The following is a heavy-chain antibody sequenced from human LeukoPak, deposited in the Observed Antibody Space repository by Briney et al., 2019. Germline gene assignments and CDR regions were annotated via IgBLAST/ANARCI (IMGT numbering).Heavy chain of an antibody. V-gene: IGHV3-11*05. D-gene: IGHD3-10*01. J-gene: IGHJ4*02. CDR2: LSSSSGHT. Sequence: PGGSLRLSCAASGFTFSDYYMNCLRQSPGKGLEWISFLSSSSGHTNSADSVMGRFTISRDNAKNSLYLQMNSLRRDDTAVYYCARAGHYYFDYWGQGTLVTVSS. CDR1: GFTFSDYY. CDR3: ARAGHYYFDY.